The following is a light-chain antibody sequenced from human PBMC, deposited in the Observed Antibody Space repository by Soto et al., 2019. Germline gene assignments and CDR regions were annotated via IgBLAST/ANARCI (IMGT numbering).Light chain of an antibody. J-gene: IGKJ1*01. CDR1: QSISSSY. V-gene: IGKV3D-20*02. CDR3: QQRSSWPRP. Sequence: EIVLTQSPGTLSLSPGERATLSCRASQSISSSYLAWYQQTPGQAPRLLIYDASNRAPGIPARFSGSGSGTDFTLTISSLEPEDGAVDYCQQRSSWPRPFGQGTKVDIK. CDR2: DAS.